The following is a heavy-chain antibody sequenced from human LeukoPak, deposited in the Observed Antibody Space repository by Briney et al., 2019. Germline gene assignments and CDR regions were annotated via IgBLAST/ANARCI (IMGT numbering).Heavy chain of an antibody. V-gene: IGHV3-23*01. D-gene: IGHD3-10*01. CDR1: GFTFSIYA. Sequence: GGSLRLSCAASGFTFSIYAMRWVREAPGKGLEWVSAISGSGGSTYYADSVKGRFTISRDNSKNTLYLQMNSLRAEDTAVYYCARGPIRWSSNYYYYCYMDVSGKGTTVTVSS. CDR2: ISGSGGST. CDR3: ARGPIRWSSNYYYYCYMDV. J-gene: IGHJ6*03.